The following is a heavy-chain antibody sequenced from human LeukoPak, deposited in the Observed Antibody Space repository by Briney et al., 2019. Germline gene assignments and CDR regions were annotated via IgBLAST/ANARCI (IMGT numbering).Heavy chain of an antibody. CDR3: ARGGVLTTTPRWYFFDY. Sequence: SQTLSLTCAISGDSVSSNSATWIWIRQSPSRGLEWLGRTYYRSKWYNDYAVSVQGRISVNPDTSKNQFSLNLSSVTAADTAVYYCARGGVLTTTPRWYFFDYWGRGILVTVSS. V-gene: IGHV6-1*01. J-gene: IGHJ4*02. CDR2: TYYRSKWYN. CDR1: GDSVSSNSAT. D-gene: IGHD4-17*01.